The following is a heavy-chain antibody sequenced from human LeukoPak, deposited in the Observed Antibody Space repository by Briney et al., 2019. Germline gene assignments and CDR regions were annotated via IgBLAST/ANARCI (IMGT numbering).Heavy chain of an antibody. D-gene: IGHD3-3*01. Sequence: GASVKVSCKASGGTFSSYAISWVRQAPGQGLEWMGWINPTSGVTNYAQKFQGRVTLTRDTSITTAYMELSSLTSDDTAVYYCAREGTLTIFGAVIMPPADAFDSWGQGTLVTVSS. J-gene: IGHJ4*02. CDR1: GGTFSSYA. V-gene: IGHV1-2*02. CDR3: AREGTLTIFGAVIMPPADAFDS. CDR2: INPTSGVT.